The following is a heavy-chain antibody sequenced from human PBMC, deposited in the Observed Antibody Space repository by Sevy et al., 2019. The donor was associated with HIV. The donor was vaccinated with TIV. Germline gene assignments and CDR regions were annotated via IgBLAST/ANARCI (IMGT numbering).Heavy chain of an antibody. CDR2: IKNKVDGVTT. J-gene: IGHJ4*02. D-gene: IGHD6-19*01. CDR1: GFSFTNAW. CDR3: ATDPSFSGIIVAKTFGYFDY. Sequence: GGSLRLSCAASGFSFTNAWMSWLRQAPGKGLEWVGRIKNKVDGVTTDYAAPVQGRFTISRDDSKNTLYLQMNSLKTEDTGVYYCATDPSFSGIIVAKTFGYFDYWGQGTLVTVSS. V-gene: IGHV3-15*01.